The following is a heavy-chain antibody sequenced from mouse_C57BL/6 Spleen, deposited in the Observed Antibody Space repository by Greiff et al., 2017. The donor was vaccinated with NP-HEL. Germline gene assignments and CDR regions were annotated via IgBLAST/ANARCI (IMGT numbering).Heavy chain of an antibody. CDR3: ARGGGGNYDYAMDY. CDR1: GYTFTDYN. Sequence: EVKLQESGPELVKPGASVKMSCKASGYTFTDYNMHWVKQSHGKSLEWIGYINPNNGGTSYNQKFKGKATLTVNKSSSTAYMELRSLTSEDSAVYYCARGGGGNYDYAMDYWGQGTSVTVSS. J-gene: IGHJ4*01. D-gene: IGHD2-1*01. CDR2: INPNNGGT. V-gene: IGHV1-22*01.